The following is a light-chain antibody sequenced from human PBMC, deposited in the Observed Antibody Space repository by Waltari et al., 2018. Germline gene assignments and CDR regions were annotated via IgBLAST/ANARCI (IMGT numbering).Light chain of an antibody. J-gene: IGLJ2*01. V-gene: IGLV2-14*03. CDR3: SSYISSSTLEL. Sequence: QSALTQPASASGSPGQSITISCTATRSDVGGYNYVPWYQQHPGKAPKLMIYDVSNRPSGVSNRFSGSKSGNTASLTISGLQAEDEADYYCSSYISSSTLELFGGGTSLTVL. CDR2: DVS. CDR1: RSDVGGYNY.